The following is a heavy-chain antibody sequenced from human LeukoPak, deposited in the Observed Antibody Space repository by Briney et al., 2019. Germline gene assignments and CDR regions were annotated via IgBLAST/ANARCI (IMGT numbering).Heavy chain of an antibody. CDR3: SRGRDQSKTGDY. Sequence: KTSETLSLTCAVYDGSSGYYWSWIRQPPGKGLEWIGEIHPSGITSFNPSLKSRASISADTSKNQFSLKLTSVTAADTALYYCSRGRDQSKTGDYWGQGTLATVSS. D-gene: IGHD2-2*01. CDR1: DGSSGYY. V-gene: IGHV4-34*01. J-gene: IGHJ4*02. CDR2: IHPSGIT.